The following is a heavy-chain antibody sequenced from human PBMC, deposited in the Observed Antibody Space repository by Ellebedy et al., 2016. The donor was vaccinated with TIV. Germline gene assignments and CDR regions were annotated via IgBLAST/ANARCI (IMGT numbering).Heavy chain of an antibody. D-gene: IGHD2-2*01. CDR1: GYSFTSYW. CDR2: IDPSDSYT. Sequence: GESLKISCKGSGYSFTSYWISWVRQMPGKGLEWMGRIDPSDSYTNYSPSFQGHVTISADKSISTAYLQWSSLKASDTAMYYCARHCSSTSCLGWFDPWGQGTLVTVSS. J-gene: IGHJ5*02. V-gene: IGHV5-10-1*01. CDR3: ARHCSSTSCLGWFDP.